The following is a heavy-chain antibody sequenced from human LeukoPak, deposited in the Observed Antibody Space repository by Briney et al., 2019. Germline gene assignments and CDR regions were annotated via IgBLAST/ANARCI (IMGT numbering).Heavy chain of an antibody. J-gene: IGHJ6*03. Sequence: SETLSLTCTVSGGSISSSSYDWGWLRQPPGRGLEWIASIYYSGSTYNNPTLKSRVTISVDTSKNQFSLKLSSVTAADTAVYYCARVRGDIVVVPAAISYMDVWGKGTTVTVSS. D-gene: IGHD2-2*01. CDR2: IYYSGST. CDR3: ARVRGDIVVVPAAISYMDV. V-gene: IGHV4-39*07. CDR1: GGSISSSSYD.